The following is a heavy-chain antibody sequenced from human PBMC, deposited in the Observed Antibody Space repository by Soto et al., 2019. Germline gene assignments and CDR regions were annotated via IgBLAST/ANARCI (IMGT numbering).Heavy chain of an antibody. CDR1: GFTFDDYA. Sequence: EVQLVESGGGLVQPGRSLRLSCAASGFTFDDYAMHWVRKAPGKGLEWVSGINWNSGRIGYADSVKGRFTISRDNAKNSLYLQMNSLRLEDTALYYCAKGEGDSSGFYYRSWGQGTLVTVSS. CDR3: AKGEGDSSGFYYRS. V-gene: IGHV3-9*01. CDR2: INWNSGRI. J-gene: IGHJ5*02. D-gene: IGHD3-22*01.